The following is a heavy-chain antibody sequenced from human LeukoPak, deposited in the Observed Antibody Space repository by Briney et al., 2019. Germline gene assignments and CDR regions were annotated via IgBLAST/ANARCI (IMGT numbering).Heavy chain of an antibody. Sequence: SETLSLTCTVSGGSVSSRGHYVGWTRQPPGKGLEWIASIDYSGSTYYNPSLKSRVTISVDTSRNQFSLEVRSVTAADTGVYYCTRGTRMAAGATWGQGTLVTVSS. J-gene: IGHJ4*02. CDR2: IDYSGST. CDR3: TRGTRMAAGAT. V-gene: IGHV4-39*07. CDR1: GGSVSSRGHY. D-gene: IGHD6-13*01.